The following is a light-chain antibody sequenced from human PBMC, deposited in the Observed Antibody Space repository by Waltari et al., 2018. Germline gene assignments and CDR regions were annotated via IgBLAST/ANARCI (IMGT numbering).Light chain of an antibody. CDR1: QSRLHSNGYNY. CDR2: LCS. V-gene: IGKV2-28*01. Sequence: DIVMTQSPLSLPVTPGEPASISCRSSQSRLHSNGYNYFDWYLQTPGHSPQLLIYLCSNRAAGVPDRVSGSGSGTDFTLKISRVEAEDVGVYYCMQALQTWTFGQGTKVEIK. CDR3: MQALQTWT. J-gene: IGKJ1*01.